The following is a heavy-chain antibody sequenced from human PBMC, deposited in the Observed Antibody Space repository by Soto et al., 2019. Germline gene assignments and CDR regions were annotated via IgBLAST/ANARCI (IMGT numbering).Heavy chain of an antibody. CDR1: GGCSNSGGYS. V-gene: IGHV4-30-2*01. CDR2: IYPSGSA. D-gene: IGHD3-3*01. CDR3: VREILAYGMDV. Sequence: QTLSRMSEDSGGCSNSGGYSWSWIRQPPGRGLEWIGNIYPSGSANYSPSLKTRVTISVDRSMNQFSLNLGSVTAADTAVYYCVREILAYGMDVWPPGTTFTGS. J-gene: IGHJ6*02.